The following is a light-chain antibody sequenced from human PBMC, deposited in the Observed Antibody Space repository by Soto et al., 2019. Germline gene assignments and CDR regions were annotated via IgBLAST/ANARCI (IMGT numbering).Light chain of an antibody. V-gene: IGKV1-39*01. Sequence: DIQMTQSPSSLSASVGDRVTITCRASQSINTYLNWYQQRPGKAPNLLIYAASSLQSGVPSRFSGSGSGTDFTLTISSLQPEDVATYYCQQSYGTVITFGQGTRLEIK. CDR3: QQSYGTVIT. CDR1: QSINTY. CDR2: AAS. J-gene: IGKJ5*01.